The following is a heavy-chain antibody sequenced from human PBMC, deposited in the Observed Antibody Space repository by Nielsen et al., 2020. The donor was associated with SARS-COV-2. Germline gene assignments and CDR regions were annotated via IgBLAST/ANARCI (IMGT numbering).Heavy chain of an antibody. CDR2: IKQDGSEK. Sequence: GKSLKISGAASGFTFSSYWMSWVRQAPGKGLEWVANIKQDGSEKYYVDSVKGRFTISRDNAKNSMSLQMNSLRVEDTAVYYCARDWSRAADVWGQGTMVTVSS. V-gene: IGHV3-7*01. D-gene: IGHD2-15*01. J-gene: IGHJ3*01. CDR1: GFTFSSYW. CDR3: ARDWSRAADV.